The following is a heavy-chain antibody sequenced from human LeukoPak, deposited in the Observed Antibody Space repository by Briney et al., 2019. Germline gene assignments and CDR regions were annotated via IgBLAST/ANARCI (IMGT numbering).Heavy chain of an antibody. V-gene: IGHV4-4*07. CDR1: GGSISTYY. J-gene: IGHJ6*03. D-gene: IGHD2-2*01. CDR3: AREVVPAALYYYYMDV. Sequence: SETLSLTCTVSGGSISTYYWSWIRQPADKGLEWVGRISASGSTNYNPSLKSRVTMSLDTSNSQFSLKLSSVTAADTAVYYCAREVVPAALYYYYMDVWGKGTTVTVSS. CDR2: ISASGST.